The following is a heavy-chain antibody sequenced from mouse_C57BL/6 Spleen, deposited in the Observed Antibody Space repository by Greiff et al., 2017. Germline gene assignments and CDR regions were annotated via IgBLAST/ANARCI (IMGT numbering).Heavy chain of an antibody. CDR2: IDPNSGGT. CDR1: GYTFTSYW. D-gene: IGHD1-1*01. J-gene: IGHJ4*01. CDR3: ARADYYGSSYRNYAMDY. Sequence: QVQLQQPGAELVKPGASVKMSCKASGYTFTSYWITWVKQRPGRGLEWIGRIDPNSGGTKYNEKFKSKATLTVDKPSSTASMQLSSLTSEDSAVYYCARADYYGSSYRNYAMDYWGQGTSVTVSS. V-gene: IGHV1-72*01.